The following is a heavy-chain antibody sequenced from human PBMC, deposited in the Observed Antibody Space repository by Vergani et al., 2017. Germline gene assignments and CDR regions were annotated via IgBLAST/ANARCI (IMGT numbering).Heavy chain of an antibody. CDR3: AKEGSSSSRDFDY. D-gene: IGHD6-6*01. CDR1: GFTFSSYG. CDR2: ISNDGSNK. J-gene: IGHJ4*02. Sequence: VQLVESGGGVVQPGRSLRLSCAASGFTFSSYGMHWVRQAPGKGLEWVAIISNDGSNKYYADSVKGRFTISRDNSKNTLYLQMTSLRTEDTAVYYCAKEGSSSSRDFDYWGQGTLVTVSS. V-gene: IGHV3-30*18.